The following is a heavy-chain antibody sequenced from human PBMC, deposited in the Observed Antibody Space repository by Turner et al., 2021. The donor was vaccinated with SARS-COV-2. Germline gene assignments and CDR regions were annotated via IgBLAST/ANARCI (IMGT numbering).Heavy chain of an antibody. CDR1: GFTVSRYW. CDR3: ARSRLDFWSDYYMGAFDY. Sequence: EVQVVESGGGLVQPGESLRLSCVGSGFTVSRYWMTWVRQAPGKGLEWVANIGKGGSKKYYVESLEGRFTISRDDARNSVYLQMNSLRAEDSAVYYCARSRLDFWSDYYMGAFDYWGQGTLVTVSS. V-gene: IGHV3-7*03. J-gene: IGHJ4*02. CDR2: IGKGGSKK. D-gene: IGHD3-3*01.